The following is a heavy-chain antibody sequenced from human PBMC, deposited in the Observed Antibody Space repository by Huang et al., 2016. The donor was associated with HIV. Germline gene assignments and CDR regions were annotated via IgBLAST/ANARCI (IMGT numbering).Heavy chain of an antibody. D-gene: IGHD1-26*01. V-gene: IGHV3-30*18. CDR2: ISYEGSKK. J-gene: IGHJ4*02. Sequence: VQLVESGGGVVQPGRSLRLACAASGFSFSTYGLHWVRQAPGKGLDWVSVISYEGSKKYYAHSVKGRFTISRDTSENKVYLQMNSLRHEDTAVYYCAKDGADEEWDIDYWGQGTLVTVSS. CDR3: AKDGADEEWDIDY. CDR1: GFSFSTYG.